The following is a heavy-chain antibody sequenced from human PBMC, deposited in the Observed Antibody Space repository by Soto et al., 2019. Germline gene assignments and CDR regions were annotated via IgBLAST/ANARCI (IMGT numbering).Heavy chain of an antibody. CDR1: GGSISSGSYY. V-gene: IGHV4-39*01. D-gene: IGHD3-3*02. CDR2: IYYSGST. CDR3: ARHRAHFTLDY. Sequence: QLQLQESGPGLVKPSETLSLTCTVSGGSISSGSYYWGWIRQPPGKGLEWIGSIYYSGSTYYNPSLKSRVTISVDTSKNQFSLKLSSVTAADTAVYYCARHRAHFTLDYWGQGTLVTVSS. J-gene: IGHJ4*02.